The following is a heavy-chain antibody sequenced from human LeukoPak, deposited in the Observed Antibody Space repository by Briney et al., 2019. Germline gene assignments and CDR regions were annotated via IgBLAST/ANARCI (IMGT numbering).Heavy chain of an antibody. CDR1: GYTFTSYG. Sequence: ASVKVSCKASGYTFTSYGISWVRQAPGQGLEWMGWISAYNGNTNYAQKLQGRVTMTTDTSTSTAYMELRSLRSDATAVYYCARGFTIFGVVKYYYYMDVWGKGTTVTVSS. CDR3: ARGFTIFGVVKYYYYMDV. CDR2: ISAYNGNT. V-gene: IGHV1-18*01. J-gene: IGHJ6*03. D-gene: IGHD3-3*01.